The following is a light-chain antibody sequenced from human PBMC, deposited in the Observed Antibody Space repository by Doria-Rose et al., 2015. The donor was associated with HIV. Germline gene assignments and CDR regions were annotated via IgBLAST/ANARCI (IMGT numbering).Light chain of an antibody. Sequence: RSASIGAIVTITCRAIQTVSTYLNWFQQEPGKAPKLLIYAASRLQSGVPSRFSGSGSGTDFTLTISGLQPGDFATYYGQQTYGSPKWT. CDR1: QTVSTY. J-gene: IGKJ1*01. V-gene: IGKV1-39*01. CDR2: AAS. CDR3: QQTYGSPKWT.